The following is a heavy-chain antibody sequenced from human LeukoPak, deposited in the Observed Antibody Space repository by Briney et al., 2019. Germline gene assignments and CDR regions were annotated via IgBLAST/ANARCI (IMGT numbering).Heavy chain of an antibody. V-gene: IGHV3-49*04. Sequence: PGGSLRLSCTASGLTFGDYAMSWVRQAPGKGLEWVGFIRVRAFGATTEYAASVKGRFTISRDDSKNIAYLQMNSLKSEGTAVYYCTRDHYSSLDYWGQGTLVTVSS. CDR3: TRDHYSSLDY. CDR2: IRVRAFGATT. CDR1: GLTFGDYA. D-gene: IGHD4-11*01. J-gene: IGHJ4*02.